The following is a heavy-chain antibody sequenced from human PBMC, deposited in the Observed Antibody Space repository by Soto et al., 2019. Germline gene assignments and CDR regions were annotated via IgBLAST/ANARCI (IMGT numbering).Heavy chain of an antibody. V-gene: IGHV4-4*07. D-gene: IGHD4-17*01. Sequence: SETLSLTCSVSGGSMSKFYWSWIRKTAGKGLEWMGRVYATGTSDYNPSLRSRIAMSVDISKKAFSLRLRSVTAADTGVYYCVRDGSKTLRDCFDPWGQGILVTVSS. CDR1: GGSMSKFY. CDR3: VRDGSKTLRDCFDP. CDR2: VYATGTS. J-gene: IGHJ5*02.